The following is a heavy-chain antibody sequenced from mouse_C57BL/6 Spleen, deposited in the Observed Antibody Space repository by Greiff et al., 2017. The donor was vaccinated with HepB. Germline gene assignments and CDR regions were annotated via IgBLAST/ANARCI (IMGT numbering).Heavy chain of an antibody. CDR3: TTLEGPREFAY. J-gene: IGHJ3*01. V-gene: IGHV14-4*01. Sequence: VQLQQSGAELVRPGASVKLSCTASGFNIKDDYMHWVKQRPEQGLEWIGWIDPENGDTEYASKFQGKATITADTSSNTAYLQLSSLTSEDTAVYYCTTLEGPREFAYWGQGTLVTVSA. D-gene: IGHD3-3*01. CDR1: GFNIKDDY. CDR2: IDPENGDT.